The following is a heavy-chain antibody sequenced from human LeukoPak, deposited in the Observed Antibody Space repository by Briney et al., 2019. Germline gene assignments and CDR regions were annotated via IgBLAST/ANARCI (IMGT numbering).Heavy chain of an antibody. CDR1: GFTFDDYA. D-gene: IGHD1-26*01. CDR2: ISWNSGSI. Sequence: GGSLRLSCAASGFTFDDYAMHWVRQAPGKGLEWVSGISWNSGSIGYADSVKGRFTISRDNAKNSLYLQMNSLRAEDTALYYCAKDQRWELSGANWFDPWGQGTLVTVSS. V-gene: IGHV3-9*01. J-gene: IGHJ5*02. CDR3: AKDQRWELSGANWFDP.